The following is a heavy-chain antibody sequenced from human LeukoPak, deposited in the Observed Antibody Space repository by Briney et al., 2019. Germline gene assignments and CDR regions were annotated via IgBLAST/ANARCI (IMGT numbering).Heavy chain of an antibody. CDR2: IIPIFGTA. Sequence: SVKVSCKASGGTFSSYAISWVRQAPGQGLEWMGGIIPIFGTANYAQKFQGRVTVTADESTSTAYMELSSLRSEDTAVYYCARASSSSSWVLPYDYWGQGTLVTVSS. J-gene: IGHJ4*02. V-gene: IGHV1-69*13. CDR3: ARASSSSSWVLPYDY. D-gene: IGHD6-13*01. CDR1: GGTFSSYA.